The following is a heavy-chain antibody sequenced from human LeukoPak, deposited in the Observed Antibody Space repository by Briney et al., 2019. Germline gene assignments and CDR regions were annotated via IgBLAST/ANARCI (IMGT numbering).Heavy chain of an antibody. J-gene: IGHJ4*02. CDR3: ARSDRKEKHDY. Sequence: GGSLRLSCAASGFTFSSYSMNWVRQAPGKGLEWVSYISSSSSTIYYADSVKGRLTISRDNAKNSLYLQMNSLRAEDPAVYYCARSDRKEKHDYWGQGTLVTVSS. CDR1: GFTFSSYS. CDR2: ISSSSSTI. D-gene: IGHD5-24*01. V-gene: IGHV3-48*01.